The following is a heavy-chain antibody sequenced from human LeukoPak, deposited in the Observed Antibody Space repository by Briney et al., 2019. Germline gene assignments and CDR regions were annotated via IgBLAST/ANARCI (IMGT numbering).Heavy chain of an antibody. CDR2: INPNSGGT. D-gene: IGHD5-18*01. V-gene: IGHV1-2*02. J-gene: IGHJ4*02. CDR3: ARGQRGYSYGNYFDY. CDR1: GYTFTGYY. Sequence: ASVKVSCKASGYTFTGYYMHWVRQAPGQGLEWMGWINPNSGGTNYPQKFQGRVTMTRDTSISTAYMELSRLRSDDTAVYYCARGQRGYSYGNYFDYWGQGTLVTVSS.